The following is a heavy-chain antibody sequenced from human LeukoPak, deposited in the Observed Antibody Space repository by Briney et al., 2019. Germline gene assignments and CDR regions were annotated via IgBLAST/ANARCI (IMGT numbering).Heavy chain of an antibody. D-gene: IGHD1-7*01. J-gene: IGHJ6*03. CDR3: ARRWNYGRNYYIDV. CDR2: INDNGRA. V-gene: IGHV4-34*01. Sequence: PSETLSLTCAVYGGSFSNYYWNWIRQPPGKGLEWLGEINDNGRANNNTSLMRCVTVSVDTSKNQFSLRLTSVTATDTAVYYCARRWNYGRNYYIDVWGKGATVSVSS. CDR1: GGSFSNYY.